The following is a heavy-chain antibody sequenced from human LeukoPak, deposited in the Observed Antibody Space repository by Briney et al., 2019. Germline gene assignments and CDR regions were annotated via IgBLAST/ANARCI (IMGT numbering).Heavy chain of an antibody. CDR1: GFTFSNYA. D-gene: IGHD3-10*01. J-gene: IGHJ4*02. CDR3: AKGGSGGYWALPFY. Sequence: PSGGSLRLSCVASGFTFSNYAMSWVRQAPGKGLEWVSAISGSGGSTYYADSVKGRFTISRDNSKNTLYLQMNSLRAEDTAVYFCAKGGSGGYWALPFYWGQGTLVTVSS. CDR2: ISGSGGST. V-gene: IGHV3-23*01.